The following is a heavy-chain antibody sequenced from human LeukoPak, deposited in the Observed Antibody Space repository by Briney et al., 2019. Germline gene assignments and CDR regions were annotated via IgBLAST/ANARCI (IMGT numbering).Heavy chain of an antibody. J-gene: IGHJ6*02. Sequence: ASVKVSCKASGYTFTSQGISWVRQAPGQALEWMGWISGYNGNTKYEEKFQGRVTMTTDTSTSTAYMELRSLRSDDTAVYYCARDRAYYDYVWGTYKMDVWSQGTTVTVSS. CDR3: ARDRAYYDYVWGTYKMDV. D-gene: IGHD3-16*01. CDR2: ISGYNGNT. CDR1: GYTFTSQG. V-gene: IGHV1-18*01.